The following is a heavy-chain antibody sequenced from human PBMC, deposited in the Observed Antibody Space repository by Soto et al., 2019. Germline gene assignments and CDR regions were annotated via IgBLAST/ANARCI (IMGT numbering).Heavy chain of an antibody. J-gene: IGHJ4*02. V-gene: IGHV3-23*01. CDR1: GFTFSSDA. D-gene: IGHD2-15*01. Sequence: GGSLRLSCADSGFTFSSDAMSRVRQAPGKGLEWVSGISDGGGSTYYADSVKGRFTISRDNSRNTLYLQMNSLRAEDTAVYYCAKAPSGGTYRYFDYWGQGTLVTVSS. CDR2: ISDGGGST. CDR3: AKAPSGGTYRYFDY.